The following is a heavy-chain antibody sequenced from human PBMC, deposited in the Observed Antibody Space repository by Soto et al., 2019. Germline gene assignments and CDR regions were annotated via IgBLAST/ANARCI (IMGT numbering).Heavy chain of an antibody. CDR3: ARINRKNVATLRNDLDP. Sequence: SETLSLTGALSGGSFSGSYWSWIRQPPGKGREGLEEINHGGSALCRLSLKSRVTLEVENSKRQSSLIFRSVPTAYTAVYYCARINRKNVATLRNDLDPWGQGTLVTVSS. CDR1: GGSFSGSY. D-gene: IGHD1-1*01. V-gene: IGHV4-34*01. J-gene: IGHJ5*02. CDR2: INHGGSA.